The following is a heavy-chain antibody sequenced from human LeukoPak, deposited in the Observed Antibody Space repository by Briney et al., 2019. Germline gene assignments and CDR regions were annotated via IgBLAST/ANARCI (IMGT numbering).Heavy chain of an antibody. V-gene: IGHV3-73*01. CDR2: IRSKANSYAT. CDR3: TFFGGIDY. J-gene: IGHJ4*02. CDR1: GFTFSGSA. D-gene: IGHD3-3*01. Sequence: GGSLKLSCAASGFTFSGSAMDWVRQASGKGLEWVGRIRSKANSYATAYAASVKGRFTISRDDSKNTAYLQMNSLKTEDTAVYYCTFFGGIDYWGQGTLVTVSS.